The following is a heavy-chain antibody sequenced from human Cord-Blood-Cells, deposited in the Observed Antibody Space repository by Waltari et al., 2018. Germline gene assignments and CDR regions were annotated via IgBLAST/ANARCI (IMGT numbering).Heavy chain of an antibody. CDR2: ISWNSGSI. J-gene: IGHJ4*02. D-gene: IGHD2-21*01. CDR1: GFTFDDYA. V-gene: IGHV3-9*01. CDR3: AKDDLLEAYFDY. Sequence: EVQLVESGGGLVQPGRSLRLSCAASGFTFDDYAMHWVRQAPGKGVEWVSGISWNSGSIGYADSVKGRFTISRDNAKNSLYLQMNSLRAEDTALYYCAKDDLLEAYFDYWGQGTLVTVSS.